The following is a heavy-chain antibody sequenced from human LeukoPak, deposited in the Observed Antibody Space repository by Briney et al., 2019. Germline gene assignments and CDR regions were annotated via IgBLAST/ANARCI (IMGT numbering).Heavy chain of an antibody. Sequence: PGGSLRLSCAASGFMFRDAAMTWVRQAPGKGLEWVSSISSSSTYIYYADSVKGRFTISRDNAKNSLYLQMNSLRVEDTAVYYCARAEGSGSSFDYWGQGTLVTVSS. D-gene: IGHD3-10*01. CDR2: ISSSSTYI. CDR3: ARAEGSGSSFDY. CDR1: GFMFRDAA. J-gene: IGHJ4*02. V-gene: IGHV3-21*01.